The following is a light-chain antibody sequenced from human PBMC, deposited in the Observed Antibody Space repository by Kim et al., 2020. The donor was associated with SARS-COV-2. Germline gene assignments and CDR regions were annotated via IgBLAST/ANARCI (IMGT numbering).Light chain of an antibody. V-gene: IGLV3-19*01. CDR1: SLISSY. CDR2: GKN. Sequence: AFGPTVRITCQRDSLISSYSSWYQQKPGQAPVLVIYGKNNRPSAIPYRFSGSSSGGTASLTITGAHAEDEADYYCYSLDVSSNHVVFGGGTQLTVL. J-gene: IGLJ2*01. CDR3: YSLDVSSNHVV.